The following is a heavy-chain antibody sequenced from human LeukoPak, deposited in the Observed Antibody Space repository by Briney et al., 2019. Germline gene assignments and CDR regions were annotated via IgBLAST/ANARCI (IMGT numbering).Heavy chain of an antibody. Sequence: GGSLRLSCAASGFTFSSYAMHWVRQAPGKGLEWVAVISYDGSNKYYADSVKGRFTISRDNSKNTLYLQMNSLRAEDTAVYYCAKDFVSVLNWGQGTLVTVSS. CDR3: AKDFVSVLN. CDR2: ISYDGSNK. D-gene: IGHD6-6*01. CDR1: GFTFSSYA. V-gene: IGHV3-30-3*01. J-gene: IGHJ4*02.